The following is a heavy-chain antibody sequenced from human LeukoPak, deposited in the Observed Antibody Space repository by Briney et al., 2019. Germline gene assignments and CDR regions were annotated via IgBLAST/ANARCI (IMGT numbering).Heavy chain of an antibody. J-gene: IGHJ4*02. D-gene: IGHD6-19*01. Sequence: PGGSLRLSCAASGXTVSSNYMNWVRQAPGKGLEWVSVFYSGGSTYYADSVKGRFTISRDNSKNTLYLQVNSLRAEDTAVYYCARDPGQWRNWGQGTLVTVSS. CDR2: FYSGGST. V-gene: IGHV3-66*01. CDR1: GXTVSSNY. CDR3: ARDPGQWRN.